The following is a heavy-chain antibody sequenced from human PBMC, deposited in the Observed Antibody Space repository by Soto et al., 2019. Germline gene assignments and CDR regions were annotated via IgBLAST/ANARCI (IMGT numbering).Heavy chain of an antibody. J-gene: IGHJ4*02. CDR3: ARDDLNPRGDSYGGDY. Sequence: QVQLQESGPGLVKPSQTLALPCTVSGGSISSGDYYWRWIRQPPGKGLVWIGYIYYSGSTYYNPSLKRCVTIAVDSSKNQSSMQLSSVTAADTAVYYCARDDLNPRGDSYGGDYWGQGTLVTVSS. CDR2: IYYSGST. D-gene: IGHD5-18*01. CDR1: GGSISSGDYY. V-gene: IGHV4-30-4*01.